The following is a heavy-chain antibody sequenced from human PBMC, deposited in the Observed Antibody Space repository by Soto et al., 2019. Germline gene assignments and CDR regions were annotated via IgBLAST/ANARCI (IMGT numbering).Heavy chain of an antibody. CDR3: IKDGEAAWNGNFDY. CDR2: ISWNSGSI. V-gene: IGHV3-9*01. Sequence: EVQLVESGGGLVQPGRSLRLSCAASGFTFDDYAMHWVRQAPGKGLGWVSGISWNSGSIDYADSVKGRFTISRDNAKNSVYLQMNSLRAEDTALYYCIKDGEAAWNGNFDYWGQGTLVTVSS. CDR1: GFTFDDYA. D-gene: IGHD1-1*01. J-gene: IGHJ4*02.